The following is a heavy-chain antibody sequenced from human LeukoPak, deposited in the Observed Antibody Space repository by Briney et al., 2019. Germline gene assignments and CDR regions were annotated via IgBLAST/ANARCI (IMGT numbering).Heavy chain of an antibody. CDR2: MNPNSGNT. CDR3: ARSRGYYDSSGYYEVADY. J-gene: IGHJ4*02. V-gene: IGHV1-8*02. D-gene: IGHD3-22*01. CDR1: GGTFSSYA. Sequence: ASVKVSCKASGGTFSSYAISWVRQAPGQGLEWMGWMNPNSGNTGYAQKFQGRVTMTRNTSTSTAYMEPSSLRSEDTAVYYCARSRGYYDSSGYYEVADYWGQGTLVTVSS.